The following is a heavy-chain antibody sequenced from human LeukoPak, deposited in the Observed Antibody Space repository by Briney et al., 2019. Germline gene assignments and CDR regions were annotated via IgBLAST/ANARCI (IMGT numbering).Heavy chain of an antibody. CDR3: ARGGNESNLYFPY. CDR1: GYPFSDFY. CDR2: INPQSGAT. D-gene: IGHD2/OR15-2a*01. V-gene: IGHV1-2*02. J-gene: IGHJ4*02. Sequence: ASVKVSRKASGYPFSDFYVHWVRQAPGQGPEWMAWINPQSGATNYAQKFQGRVTMTRDMSIRTVYMELTSLRSDDTALYFCARGGNESNLYFPYWGQGALVTVSS.